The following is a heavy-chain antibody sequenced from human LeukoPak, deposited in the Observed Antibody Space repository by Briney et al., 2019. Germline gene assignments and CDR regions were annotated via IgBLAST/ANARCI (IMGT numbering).Heavy chain of an antibody. V-gene: IGHV3-7*01. Sequence: GGSRRLSCAASEFTFSSHQMSWVRQAPGKGLEWVAKITQDGSEKYYMDSVKGRFIISRDNGKNSLYLQMNSLRVEDTAVYYCARDWRQDNAFDLWGQGTMVTVSS. CDR1: EFTFSSHQ. D-gene: IGHD2-15*01. CDR2: ITQDGSEK. J-gene: IGHJ3*01. CDR3: ARDWRQDNAFDL.